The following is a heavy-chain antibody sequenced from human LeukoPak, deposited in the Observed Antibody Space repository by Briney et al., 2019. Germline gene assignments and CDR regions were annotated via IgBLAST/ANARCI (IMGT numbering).Heavy chain of an antibody. V-gene: IGHV4-39*01. CDR3: ARRTTVNHWYFDL. Sequence: TSETLSLTCTVSGGSISSYYWGWIRQPPGKGLEWIGSIYYSGSTYYNPSLKSRVTISVDTSKNQFSLKLSSVTAADTAVYYCARRTTVNHWYFDLWGRGTLVTVSS. D-gene: IGHD4-17*01. J-gene: IGHJ2*01. CDR1: GGSISSYY. CDR2: IYYSGST.